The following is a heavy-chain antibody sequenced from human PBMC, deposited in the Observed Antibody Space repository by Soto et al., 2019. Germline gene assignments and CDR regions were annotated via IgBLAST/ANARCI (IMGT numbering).Heavy chain of an antibody. CDR1: GFTFSPYT. D-gene: IGHD2-21*02. CDR3: ARGGGFCGADCYKGGIDY. V-gene: IGHV3-30-3*01. CDR2: ISYDGSDK. Sequence: QVQLVESGGGVVQPGRSLRLSCAASGFTFSPYTMHWVRQTPGKGLECVAVISYDGSDKYYADSLRGRFTISRDNSKNTLFLQINSLRAEDTALYYCARGGGFCGADCYKGGIDYWGQGALVTVSS. J-gene: IGHJ4*02.